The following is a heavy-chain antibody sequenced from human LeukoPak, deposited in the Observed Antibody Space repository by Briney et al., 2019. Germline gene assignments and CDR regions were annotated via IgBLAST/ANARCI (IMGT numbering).Heavy chain of an antibody. Sequence: VASVKVSCKASGYTFINYGINWMRQAPGQGLEWLGWISAHHGYTKYAQKVQGRVTMTTDTSTSTAYMELRSLRSDDTAVYYCARVGATIPHNWFDPWGQGTLVTVSS. CDR2: ISAHHGYT. J-gene: IGHJ5*02. CDR1: GYTFINYG. V-gene: IGHV1-18*01. D-gene: IGHD1-26*01. CDR3: ARVGATIPHNWFDP.